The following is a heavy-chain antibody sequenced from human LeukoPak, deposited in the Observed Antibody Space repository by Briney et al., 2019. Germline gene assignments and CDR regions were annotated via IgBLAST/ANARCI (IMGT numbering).Heavy chain of an antibody. Sequence: ASVKVSCKVSGYTLTELSMHWVRQAPGKGLEWMGGFDPEDGETIYAQKFQGRVTMTEDTSTDTAYVELSSLRSEDTAVYYCAGIAAAEVLFDPWGQGTLVTVSS. V-gene: IGHV1-24*01. CDR2: FDPEDGET. CDR3: AGIAAAEVLFDP. J-gene: IGHJ5*02. CDR1: GYTLTELS. D-gene: IGHD6-13*01.